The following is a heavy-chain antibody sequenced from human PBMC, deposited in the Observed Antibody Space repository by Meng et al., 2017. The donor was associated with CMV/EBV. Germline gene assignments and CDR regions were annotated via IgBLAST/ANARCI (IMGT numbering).Heavy chain of an antibody. CDR3: ARELRGSYDSSEPRWFDP. CDR2: INPNSGGT. J-gene: IGHJ5*02. Sequence: ASVKVSCKASGCTFTGYYMHWVRQAPGQGLEWMGWINPNSGGTNYAQKFQGRVTMTRDTSISTAYMELSRLRSDDTAVYYCARELRGSYDSSEPRWFDPWGQGTLVTVSS. V-gene: IGHV1-2*02. CDR1: GCTFTGYY. D-gene: IGHD3-22*01.